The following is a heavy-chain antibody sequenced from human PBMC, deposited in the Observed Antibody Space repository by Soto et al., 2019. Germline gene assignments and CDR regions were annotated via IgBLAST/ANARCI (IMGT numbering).Heavy chain of an antibody. CDR2: IIPILGIA. CDR3: ARVGSGRYYYFDY. V-gene: IGHV1-69*02. D-gene: IGHD1-26*01. Sequence: QVQLVQSGAEVKKPGSSVKVSCKASGGTFSSYTISWVRQAPGQGLEWMGRIIPILGIANYAQKFQGRVTITADKSTSTAYMELSSLRSEDTAVYYCARVGSGRYYYFDYWGQGTLVTVSS. J-gene: IGHJ4*02. CDR1: GGTFSSYT.